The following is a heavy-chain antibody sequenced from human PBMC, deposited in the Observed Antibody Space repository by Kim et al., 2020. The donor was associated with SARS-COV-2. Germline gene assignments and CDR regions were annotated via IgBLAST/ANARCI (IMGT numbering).Heavy chain of an antibody. CDR2: IYYSGST. V-gene: IGHV4-39*07. D-gene: IGHD5-12*01. CDR3: AATSRDGYNWGGSWFDP. J-gene: IGHJ5*02. CDR1: GGSISSSSYY. Sequence: SETLSLTCTVSGGSISSSSYYWGWIRQPPGKGLEWIGSIYYSGSTYYNPSLKSRVTISVDTSKNQFSLKLSSVTAADTAVYYCAATSRDGYNWGGSWFDPWGQGTLVTVSS.